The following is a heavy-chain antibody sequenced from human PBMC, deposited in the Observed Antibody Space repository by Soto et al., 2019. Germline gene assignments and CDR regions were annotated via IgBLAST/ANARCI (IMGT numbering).Heavy chain of an antibody. CDR2: IDSDGKSK. CDR1: GFTFSSYW. CDR3: VRDDVGVGIDY. J-gene: IGHJ4*02. D-gene: IGHD1-26*01. Sequence: EVQLVESGGGLVQPGGSLRLSCAASGFTFSSYWMHWVRKVPGKGLVWVSHIDSDGKSKTYADSVKGRFTISRDNAKNTVYLQMNSLRAEDTAVYYCVRDDVGVGIDYWGLGTLVTVSS. V-gene: IGHV3-74*03.